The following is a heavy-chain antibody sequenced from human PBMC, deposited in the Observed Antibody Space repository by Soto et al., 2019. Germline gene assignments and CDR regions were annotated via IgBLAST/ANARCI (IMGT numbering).Heavy chain of an antibody. Sequence: ASVKVSCKASGYTFTSYYMHWVRQAPGQGLEWMGIINPSGGSTSYAQKFQGRVTISVDKSKNHFSLKLTSVTAADTAVYYCAARHFWSRPWTDRRLDYWGQGTLVTVSS. CDR1: GYTFTSYY. V-gene: IGHV1-46*01. J-gene: IGHJ4*02. CDR3: AARHFWSRPWTDRRLDY. D-gene: IGHD3-3*02. CDR2: INPSGGST.